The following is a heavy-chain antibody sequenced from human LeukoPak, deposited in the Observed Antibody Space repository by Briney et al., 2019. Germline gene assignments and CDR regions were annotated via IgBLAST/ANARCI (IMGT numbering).Heavy chain of an antibody. V-gene: IGHV3-30*04. Sequence: GRSLRLSCAASGFSFSNFAMHWVRQAPGKGLEWVTVISIDGTRQRYADSVKGRFTISRDKAKGTVSLQMDSLRAEDTAVYYCAKEGEGSSWGSLDLWGQGTLVSVSS. CDR3: AKEGEGSSWGSLDL. CDR2: ISIDGTRQ. CDR1: GFSFSNFA. D-gene: IGHD6-13*01. J-gene: IGHJ5*02.